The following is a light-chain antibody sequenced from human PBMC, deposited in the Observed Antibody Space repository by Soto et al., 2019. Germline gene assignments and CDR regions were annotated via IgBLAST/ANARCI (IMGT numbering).Light chain of an antibody. CDR2: EVN. J-gene: IGLJ2*01. CDR1: SSGIGTFNL. Sequence: QSALTQPASVSGSPGQSIAISYTGNSSGIGTFNLVSWYQQHPGRAPKLIIYEVNKRPSGISSRFSASKSGNTASLTISGLQADDEADYYCYSFAGFNTQFGGGTKLTVL. V-gene: IGLV2-23*02. CDR3: YSFAGFNTQ.